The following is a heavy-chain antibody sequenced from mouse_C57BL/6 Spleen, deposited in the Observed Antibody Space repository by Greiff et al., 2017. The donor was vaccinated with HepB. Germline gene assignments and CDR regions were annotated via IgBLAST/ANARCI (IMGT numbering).Heavy chain of an antibody. CDR3: ARDDSSGYGSGFAY. J-gene: IGHJ3*01. Sequence: EVKLMESEGGLVQPGSSMKLSCTASGFTFSDYYMAWVRQVPEKGLEWVANINYDGSSTYYLDSLKSRFIISRDNAKNILYLQMSSLKSEDTATYYCARDDSSGYGSGFAYWGQGTLVTVSA. V-gene: IGHV5-16*01. CDR1: GFTFSDYY. D-gene: IGHD3-2*02. CDR2: INYDGSST.